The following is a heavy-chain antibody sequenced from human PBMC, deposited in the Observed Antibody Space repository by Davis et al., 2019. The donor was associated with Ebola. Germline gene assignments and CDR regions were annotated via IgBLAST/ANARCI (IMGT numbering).Heavy chain of an antibody. CDR3: ARGHGGPPFDY. Sequence: SVKVSCKASGYTFTSYYMHWVRQAPGQGLEWMGGIIPIFGTANYAQKFQGRVTITADESTSTAYMELSSLRSEDTAVYYCARGHGGPPFDYWGQGTLVTVSS. CDR2: IIPIFGTA. CDR1: GYTFTSYY. J-gene: IGHJ4*02. D-gene: IGHD4-23*01. V-gene: IGHV1-69*13.